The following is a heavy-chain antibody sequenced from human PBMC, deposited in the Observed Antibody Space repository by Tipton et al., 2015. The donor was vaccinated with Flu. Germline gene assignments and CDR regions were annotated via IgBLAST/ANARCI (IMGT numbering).Heavy chain of an antibody. J-gene: IGHJ4*02. CDR1: GGSISNYY. Sequence: TLSLTCTVSGGSISNYYWSWIRQPPGKGLEWIGNIFYSGNAHYSPSLKSRVTISVDTSNNQFSLKLSSVTAADTAVYYCARLSSNWYHQLDNWGQGTLVTVSS. CDR3: ARLSSNWYHQLDN. V-gene: IGHV4-59*01. CDR2: IFYSGNA. D-gene: IGHD6-13*01.